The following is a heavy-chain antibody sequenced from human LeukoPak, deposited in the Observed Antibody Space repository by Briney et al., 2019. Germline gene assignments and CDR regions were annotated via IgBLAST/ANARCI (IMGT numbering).Heavy chain of an antibody. CDR2: MNPSSGDT. V-gene: IGHV1-8*01. D-gene: IGHD3-10*01. CDR3: ARGPFGSGSYLDY. Sequence: ASVKVSCKASGYTFANYDINWVRQATGQGLEWMGWMNPSSGDTGYVQKFQGRVSMTRSTSINTAYMELSSLRSEDTAVYYCARGPFGSGSYLDYWGQGTLVTVSS. J-gene: IGHJ4*02. CDR1: GYTFANYD.